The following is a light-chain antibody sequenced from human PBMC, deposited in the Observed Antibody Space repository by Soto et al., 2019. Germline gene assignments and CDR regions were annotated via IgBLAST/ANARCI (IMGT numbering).Light chain of an antibody. V-gene: IGKV3-15*01. J-gene: IGKJ1*01. CDR2: GAS. CDR3: QQYNNWPPDRT. Sequence: EIVMTQSPATLSVSPGERATLSCRASQSVGSNLAWYQQKPGQAPRLLIYGASTRATGIPARLSGSGSGTEFTLTISSLHSEDFALYFCQQYNNWPPDRTFGQGTKVEIK. CDR1: QSVGSN.